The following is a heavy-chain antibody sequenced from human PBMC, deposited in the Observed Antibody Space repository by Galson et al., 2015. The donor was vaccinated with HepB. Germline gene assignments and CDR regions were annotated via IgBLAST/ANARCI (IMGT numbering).Heavy chain of an antibody. Sequence: SVKVSCKASGYTFTSYGISWVRQAPGQGLEWMGWISAYNGNTNYAQKLQGRVTMTTDTSTSTAYMELRSLRSDDTAVYYCARIGLWFGELAPNHDYWGQGTLVTVSS. J-gene: IGHJ4*02. CDR3: ARIGLWFGELAPNHDY. D-gene: IGHD3-10*01. CDR1: GYTFTSYG. V-gene: IGHV1-18*01. CDR2: ISAYNGNT.